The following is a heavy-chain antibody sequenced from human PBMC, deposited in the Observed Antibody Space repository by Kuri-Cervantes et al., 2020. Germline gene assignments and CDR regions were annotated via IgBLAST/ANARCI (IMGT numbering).Heavy chain of an antibody. CDR3: ARDLAVSDY. J-gene: IGHJ4*02. Sequence: ASVKVSCKASGYTFTDYYIHWVRQAPGQGLEWMGWINPNSGGTNYAQKFQGRVTMTRDTSISTAYMELSRPRSDDTAVYYCARDLAVSDYWGQGTLVTVSS. D-gene: IGHD3-3*02. CDR2: INPNSGGT. V-gene: IGHV1-2*02. CDR1: GYTFTDYY.